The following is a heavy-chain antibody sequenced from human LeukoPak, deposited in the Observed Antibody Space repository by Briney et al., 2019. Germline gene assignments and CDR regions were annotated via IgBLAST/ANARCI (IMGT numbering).Heavy chain of an antibody. Sequence: GGSLRLSCAASGFTFSNYWMHWVRQAPGKGLVWVSRINSDGSSTSYADSVKGRFSISRDNAKNTLYMQMNSLRAEDTAVYYCARGGSGANDYWGQGTLVTVSS. V-gene: IGHV3-74*01. J-gene: IGHJ4*02. CDR3: ARGGSGANDY. CDR1: GFTFSNYW. CDR2: INSDGSST. D-gene: IGHD2-15*01.